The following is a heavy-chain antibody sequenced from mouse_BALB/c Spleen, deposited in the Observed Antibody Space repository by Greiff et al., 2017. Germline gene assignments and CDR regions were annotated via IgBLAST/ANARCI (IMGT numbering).Heavy chain of an antibody. D-gene: IGHD1-2*01. CDR1: GYTFSSYW. CDR2: ILPGSGST. V-gene: IGHV1-9*01. J-gene: IGHJ1*01. Sequence: VKLQESGAELMKPGASVKISCKATGYTFSSYWIEWVKQRPGHGLEWIGEILPGSGSTNYNEKFKGKATFTADTSSNTAYMQLSSLTSEDSAVYYCANFITTATGYFDVWGAGTTVTVSS. CDR3: ANFITTATGYFDV.